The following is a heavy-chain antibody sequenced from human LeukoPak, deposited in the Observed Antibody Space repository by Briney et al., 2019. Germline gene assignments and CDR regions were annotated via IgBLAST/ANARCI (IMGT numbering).Heavy chain of an antibody. CDR3: ARDVIAVASSYWYFDL. D-gene: IGHD6-19*01. V-gene: IGHV4-34*01. J-gene: IGHJ2*01. Sequence: SETLSLTCAVYGGSFSGYYWSWIRQPPGKGLEWIGEINHSGSTNYNPSLKSRVTISVGTSKNQFSLKLSSVTAADTAVYYCARDVIAVASSYWYFDLWGRGTLVTVSS. CDR2: INHSGST. CDR1: GGSFSGYY.